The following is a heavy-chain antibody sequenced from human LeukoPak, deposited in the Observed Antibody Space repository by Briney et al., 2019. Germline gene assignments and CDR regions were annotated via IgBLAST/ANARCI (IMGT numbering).Heavy chain of an antibody. CDR1: GGSIRSSSYY. D-gene: IGHD5-24*01. CDR3: ARQVLEMTAMYAFDI. J-gene: IGHJ3*02. Sequence: SETLSLTCTASGGSIRSSSYYWGWIRQPPGKGLDWIGSIYYDGSPYYNPSLKSRVTISVDTYKNQFSLKVRSVTAADTAVYYCARQVLEMTAMYAFDIWGQGTIVTVSS. CDR2: IYYDGSP. V-gene: IGHV4-39*01.